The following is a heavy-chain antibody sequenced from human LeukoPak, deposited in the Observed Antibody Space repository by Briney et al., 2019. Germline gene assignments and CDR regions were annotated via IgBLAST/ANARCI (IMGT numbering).Heavy chain of an antibody. CDR1: GFTFSSYG. V-gene: IGHV3-30*02. Sequence: PGGSLKLSCAASGFTFSSYGMHWVRQAPGKGLEWVAFIRYDGSNKYYADSVKGRFTISRGNSKNTLYLQMNSLRAEDTAVYYCAKNFVDTAMTYFDYWGQGTPVTISS. D-gene: IGHD5-18*01. J-gene: IGHJ4*02. CDR2: IRYDGSNK. CDR3: AKNFVDTAMTYFDY.